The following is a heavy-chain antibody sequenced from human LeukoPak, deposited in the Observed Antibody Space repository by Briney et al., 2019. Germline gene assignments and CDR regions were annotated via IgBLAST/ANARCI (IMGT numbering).Heavy chain of an antibody. Sequence: GGSLRLSCAASGFTVSSNYMSWVRQAPGKGLEWVSVIYSGGSTCYADSVKGRFTISRDNSKNTLYLQMNSLRAEDTAVYYCARGTRGYCSSTSCYFGYWGQGTLVTVSS. D-gene: IGHD2-2*01. V-gene: IGHV3-53*01. CDR2: IYSGGST. J-gene: IGHJ4*02. CDR3: ARGTRGYCSSTSCYFGY. CDR1: GFTVSSNY.